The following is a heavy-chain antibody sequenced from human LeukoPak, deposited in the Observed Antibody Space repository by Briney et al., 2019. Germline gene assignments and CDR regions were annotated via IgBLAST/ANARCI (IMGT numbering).Heavy chain of an antibody. Sequence: SETLSLTCAVYGESFSGYYWSWIRQPPGKGLEWIGEINHSGSTNYNPSLKSRVTISVDTSKNQFSLKLSSVTAADTAVYYCARGQGIMTTVTPGYFDYWGQGTLVTVSS. J-gene: IGHJ4*02. V-gene: IGHV4-34*01. CDR1: GESFSGYY. CDR3: ARGQGIMTTVTPGYFDY. CDR2: INHSGST. D-gene: IGHD4-17*01.